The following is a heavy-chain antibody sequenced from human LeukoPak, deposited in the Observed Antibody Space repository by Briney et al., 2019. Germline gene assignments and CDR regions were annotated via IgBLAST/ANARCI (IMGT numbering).Heavy chain of an antibody. CDR3: ARTDYGDYTRYGTIIDY. D-gene: IGHD4-17*01. J-gene: IGHJ4*02. V-gene: IGHV3-11*01. CDR2: ISSSGSTI. CDR1: GGSFSDYY. Sequence: LSLTCAVYGGSFSDYYMSWIRQAPGKGLEWVSYISSSGSTIYYADSVKGRFTISRDNAKNSLYLQMNSLRAEDTAVYYCARTDYGDYTRYGTIIDYWGQGTLVTVSS.